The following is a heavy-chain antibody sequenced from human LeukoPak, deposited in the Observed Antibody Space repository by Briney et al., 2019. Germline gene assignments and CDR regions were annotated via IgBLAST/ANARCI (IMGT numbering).Heavy chain of an antibody. V-gene: IGHV3-23*01. CDR1: GFTFRGYV. CDR2: ISGSGGTGT. D-gene: IGHD1-26*01. Sequence: GGSVRLYYAACGFTFRGYVMSWVGEAPGKGQEWVSTISGSGGTGTYYADSVKGRFTISRDNSKSTLYLPMNSLRAEDTAVYYCVKDRGGSPFYGMDVWGQGTTVTVSS. CDR3: VKDRGGSPFYGMDV. J-gene: IGHJ6*02.